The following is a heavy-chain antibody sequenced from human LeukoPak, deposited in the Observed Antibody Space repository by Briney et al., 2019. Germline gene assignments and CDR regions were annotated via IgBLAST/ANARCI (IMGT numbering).Heavy chain of an antibody. Sequence: GGSLRLSCAASGFTFSSYWMQWVRQVPGKGLAWVSRINEVGSATSNADSVKGRFTISRDNAKNALYLQMNSLRAEDTAVYYCVRDMFGGRDYWGQGTLVTVSS. CDR1: GFTFSSYW. J-gene: IGHJ4*02. D-gene: IGHD3-10*02. CDR2: INEVGSAT. CDR3: VRDMFGGRDY. V-gene: IGHV3-74*01.